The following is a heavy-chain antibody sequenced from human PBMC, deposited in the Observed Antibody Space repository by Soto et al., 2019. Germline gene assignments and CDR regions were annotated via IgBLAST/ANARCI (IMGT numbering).Heavy chain of an antibody. V-gene: IGHV2-70*13. J-gene: IGHJ6*02. Sequence: GSGPTLVNPTDPLTVTCTFSGFSLTIPGMCVSWIRQSPGKALEWLALIERDDDDKYYSTSLKTRLTISKDTRKNQVVLTMANMDPADTATYYCARSIRGPRRFNGMDVWGQGTTVTVS. CDR1: GFSLTIPGMC. CDR3: ARSIRGPRRFNGMDV. D-gene: IGHD1-20*01. CDR2: IERDDDDK.